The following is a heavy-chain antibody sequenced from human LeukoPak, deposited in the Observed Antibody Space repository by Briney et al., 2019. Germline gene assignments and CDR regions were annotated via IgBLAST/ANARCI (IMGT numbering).Heavy chain of an antibody. CDR2: ISGSGDST. CDR3: AKAPMGSSWGNFYYGMDV. D-gene: IGHD6-13*01. J-gene: IGHJ6*02. V-gene: IGHV3-23*01. Sequence: GGSLRLSCAASGFTFSSYDMSWVRQAPGKGLEWVSGISGSGDSTNYADPVKGRFTISRDNSKNMLYLQMNSLRAEDTAVYYCAKAPMGSSWGNFYYGMDVWGQGTTVTVSS. CDR1: GFTFSSYD.